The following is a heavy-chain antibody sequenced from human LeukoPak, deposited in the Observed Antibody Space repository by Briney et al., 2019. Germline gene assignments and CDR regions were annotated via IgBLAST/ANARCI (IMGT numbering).Heavy chain of an antibody. J-gene: IGHJ4*02. D-gene: IGHD5/OR15-5a*01. CDR1: GGSISSGNYH. Sequence: PSETLSLTCTVSGGSISSGNYHWGWIRQPPGKRLEWIGSIHSGGSTYYIPSVKSRITISADTSKNQFSLKLTSVTAADTAVYYCARDHSFFQVDYWGQGTLVTVSS. CDR3: ARDHSFFQVDY. V-gene: IGHV4-39*02. CDR2: IHSGGST.